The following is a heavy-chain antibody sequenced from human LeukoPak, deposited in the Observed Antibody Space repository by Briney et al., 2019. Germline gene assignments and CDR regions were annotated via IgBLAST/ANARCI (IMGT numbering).Heavy chain of an antibody. CDR1: GFTFSSYG. D-gene: IGHD3-10*01. CDR2: IRYDGSNK. Sequence: GGSLRLSCAASGFTFSSYGMHWVRQAPGKGLEWVAFIRYDGSNKYYADSVKGRFTISRDNSKNTLYLQMNSLRAEDTAVYYCAKEQGITMVRGPPLSPWGQGTLVTVSS. V-gene: IGHV3-30*02. CDR3: AKEQGITMVRGPPLSP. J-gene: IGHJ5*02.